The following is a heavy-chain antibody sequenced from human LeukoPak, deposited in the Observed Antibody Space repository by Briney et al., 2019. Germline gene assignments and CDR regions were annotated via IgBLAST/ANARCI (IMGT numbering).Heavy chain of an antibody. Sequence: PGGSLRLSCAASGFTVSSNYMTWIRQAPGKGLEWVSYISSSSSTIYYVDSVKGRFTISRDNAKNSLYLQMNSLRAEDTAVYYCARSGKIYFDWLLDYWGQGTLVTVSS. J-gene: IGHJ4*02. CDR2: ISSSSSTI. CDR1: GFTVSSNY. V-gene: IGHV3-11*04. D-gene: IGHD3-9*01. CDR3: ARSGKIYFDWLLDY.